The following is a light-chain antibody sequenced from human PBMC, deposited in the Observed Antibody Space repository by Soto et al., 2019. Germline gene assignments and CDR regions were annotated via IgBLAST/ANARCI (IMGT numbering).Light chain of an antibody. CDR3: SSYTSSSTL. CDR2: EVS. V-gene: IGLV2-18*02. Sequence: QSALTQPPSVSGSPGQSVTISCTGTSSDIGNYDRVSWYQQSPGTAPKLMIYEVSYRPSGVPDRFSGSQSGNTASLTISGLRAEDEADYYCSSYTSSSTLFGGGTKLTVL. J-gene: IGLJ2*01. CDR1: SSDIGNYDR.